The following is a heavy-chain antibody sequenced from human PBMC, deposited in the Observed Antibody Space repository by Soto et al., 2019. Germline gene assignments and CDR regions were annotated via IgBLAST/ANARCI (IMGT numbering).Heavy chain of an antibody. V-gene: IGHV1-8*01. CDR3: ARARSGGSHDAFDI. J-gene: IGHJ3*02. Sequence: ASVKVSCKASGYTFTSYYINWVRQATGQGLEWMGWMNPNSGNTGYAQKFQGRVTMTRNTSISTAYMELSSLRSEDTAVYYCARARSGGSHDAFDIWGQGTMVTVSS. D-gene: IGHD2-15*01. CDR1: GYTFTSYY. CDR2: MNPNSGNT.